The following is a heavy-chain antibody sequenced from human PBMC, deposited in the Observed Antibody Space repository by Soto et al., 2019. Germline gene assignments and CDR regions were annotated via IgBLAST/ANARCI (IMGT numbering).Heavy chain of an antibody. CDR3: ARGKQWLVHLDY. V-gene: IGHV3-30-3*01. D-gene: IGHD6-19*01. CDR2: ISYDGSNK. CDR1: GFTFSSYA. J-gene: IGHJ4*02. Sequence: GGSLRLSCAASGFTFSSYAMHWVRQAPGKGLEWVAVISYDGSNKYYADSVKGRFTISRDNSKNTLYLQMNSLRAEDTAVYYCARGKQWLVHLDYWGQGTLVTVSS.